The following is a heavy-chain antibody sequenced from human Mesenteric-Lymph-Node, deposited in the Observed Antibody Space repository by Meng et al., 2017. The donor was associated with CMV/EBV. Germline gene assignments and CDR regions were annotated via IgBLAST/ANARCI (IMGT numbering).Heavy chain of an antibody. J-gene: IGHJ4*01. CDR3: ARDFHNSDY. Sequence: GESLKISCAVSGFTFSDYYMSWIRQAPGKGLEWISYISSSGSTKHYYADSVEGRFTISRDNAKKSVYLQMNSLRAEDTAMYYCARDFHNSDYWGQGTLVTVSS. V-gene: IGHV3-11*04. D-gene: IGHD1-20*01. CDR1: GFTFSDYY. CDR2: ISSSGSTK.